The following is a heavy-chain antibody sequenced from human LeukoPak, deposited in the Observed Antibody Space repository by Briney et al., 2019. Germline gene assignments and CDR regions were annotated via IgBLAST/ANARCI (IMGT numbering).Heavy chain of an antibody. CDR1: GGSISSSSYY. V-gene: IGHV4-39*07. J-gene: IGHJ5*02. CDR3: ARDMPEPLFDP. D-gene: IGHD1-14*01. Sequence: SETLSLTCTVSGGSISSSSYYWGWIRQPPGKGLEWIGRIYTSGSTNYNPSLKSRVTMSVDTSKNQFSLKLSSVTAADTAVYYCARDMPEPLFDPWGQGTLVTVSS. CDR2: IYTSGST.